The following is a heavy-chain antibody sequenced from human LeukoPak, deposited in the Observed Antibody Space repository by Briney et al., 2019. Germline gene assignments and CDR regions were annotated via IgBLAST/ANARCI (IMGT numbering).Heavy chain of an antibody. Sequence: PGRTLRLSCSASGFTSSSYAMHWVRRAPGQGLEYVSAISSNGGSTYYADSVKGRFTISRDNSKNTLYLQMSSLRAEDTAVYYCAPSPYYYESSGYSAWGQGTLVTVSS. CDR2: ISSNGGST. CDR3: APSPYYYESSGYSA. CDR1: GFTSSSYA. D-gene: IGHD3-22*01. V-gene: IGHV3-64D*06. J-gene: IGHJ5*02.